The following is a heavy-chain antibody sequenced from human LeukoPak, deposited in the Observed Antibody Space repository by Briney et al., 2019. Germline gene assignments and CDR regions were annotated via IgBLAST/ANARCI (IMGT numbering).Heavy chain of an antibody. CDR2: IKQDGSEK. Sequence: GGSLRLSCAASGFTFSSYWMSWVRQAPGKGLEWVANIKQDGSEKYYVDSVKGRFTISRDNAKNSLYLQMNSLRAEDTAVYYCARDTGEWELLDAFDIWSQGTMVTVSS. CDR1: GFTFSSYW. V-gene: IGHV3-7*01. J-gene: IGHJ3*02. D-gene: IGHD1-26*01. CDR3: ARDTGEWELLDAFDI.